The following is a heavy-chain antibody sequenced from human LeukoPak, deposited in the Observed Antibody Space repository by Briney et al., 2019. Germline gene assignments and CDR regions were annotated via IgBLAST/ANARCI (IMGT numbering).Heavy chain of an antibody. CDR1: GFTFSSYA. CDR2: ISGNGGST. CDR3: AKDQTGYSSSWYGRAFDY. D-gene: IGHD6-13*01. V-gene: IGHV3-23*01. J-gene: IGHJ4*02. Sequence: GGSLRLSCAASGFTFSSYAMSWVRQAPGKGLEWVSAISGNGGSTYYADSVKGRFTISRDNSKNTLYLQMNSLRAEDTAVYYCAKDQTGYSSSWYGRAFDYWGQGTLVTVSS.